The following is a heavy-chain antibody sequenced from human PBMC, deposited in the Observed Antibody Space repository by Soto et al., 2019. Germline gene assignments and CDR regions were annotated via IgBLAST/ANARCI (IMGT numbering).Heavy chain of an antibody. J-gene: IGHJ4*02. CDR2: IYHSGST. Sequence: SETLSLTCAVAGGSISRSNWWSWVRQPPGKGLEWIGEIYHSGSTNYNPSLKSRVTISVDKSKNQFSLKLSSVTAADTAVYYCARAGQKLDLFDYWAQGTLLTVSS. CDR1: GGSISRSNW. V-gene: IGHV4-4*02. CDR3: ARAGQKLDLFDY. D-gene: IGHD6-13*01.